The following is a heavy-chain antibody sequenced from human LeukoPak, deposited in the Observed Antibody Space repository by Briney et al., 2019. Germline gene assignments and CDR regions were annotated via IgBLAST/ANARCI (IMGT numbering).Heavy chain of an antibody. CDR3: ARHPIGYSSGNTWIDY. CDR2: IYYSGST. V-gene: IGHV4-59*08. J-gene: IGHJ4*02. Sequence: SETLSLTCAVYGGSFSGYYWSWIRQPPGKGLEWIGYIYYSGSTNYNPSLKSRVTISVDTSKNQFSLKLSSVTAADTAVYYCARHPIGYSSGNTWIDYWGQGTLVTVSS. CDR1: GGSFSGYY. D-gene: IGHD6-19*01.